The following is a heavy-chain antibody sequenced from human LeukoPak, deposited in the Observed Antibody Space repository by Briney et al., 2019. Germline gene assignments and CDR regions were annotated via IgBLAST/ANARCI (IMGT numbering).Heavy chain of an antibody. J-gene: IGHJ4*02. CDR2: ISYDGSNK. CDR3: AKDDFWSARTFDY. D-gene: IGHD3-3*01. V-gene: IGHV3-30*18. Sequence: GGSLRLSCAASGFTFSSYGMHWVRQAPGKGLEWVAVISYDGSNKYYADSVKGRFTISRDNSKNTLYLQMNSLRAEDTAVYYCAKDDFWSARTFDYWGQGTLVTVSS. CDR1: GFTFSSYG.